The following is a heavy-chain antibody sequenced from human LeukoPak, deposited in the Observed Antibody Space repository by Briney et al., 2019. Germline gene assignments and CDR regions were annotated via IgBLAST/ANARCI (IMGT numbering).Heavy chain of an antibody. Sequence: ASVKVSCKASGYTFTGYYMHWVRQAPGQGLEWMGRINPNSGGTNYAQKFQGRVTMTRDTSISTAYMELSRLRSDDTAVYYCARDLSGAADNWFDPWGRGTLVTVSS. J-gene: IGHJ5*02. CDR3: ARDLSGAADNWFDP. D-gene: IGHD2-8*02. V-gene: IGHV1-2*06. CDR2: INPNSGGT. CDR1: GYTFTGYY.